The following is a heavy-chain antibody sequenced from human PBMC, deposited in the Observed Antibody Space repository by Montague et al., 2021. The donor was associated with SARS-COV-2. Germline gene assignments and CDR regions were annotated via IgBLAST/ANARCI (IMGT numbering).Heavy chain of an antibody. V-gene: IGHV3-33*05. CDR3: AREPGDYEGYYYGMDV. CDR2: ISYDGSNK. CDR1: GFTFSSYG. D-gene: IGHD4-17*01. J-gene: IGHJ6*02. Sequence: SLRLSCAASGFTFSSYGMHWVRQAPGKGLEWVAVISYDGSNKYYADSVKGRFTISRDNSKNTLYLQMNSLRAEDTAVYYCAREPGDYEGYYYGMDVWGQGTTVTVSS.